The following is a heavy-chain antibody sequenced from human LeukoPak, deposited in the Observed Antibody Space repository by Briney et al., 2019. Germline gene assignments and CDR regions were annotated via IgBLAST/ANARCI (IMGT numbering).Heavy chain of an antibody. D-gene: IGHD1-26*01. V-gene: IGHV3-23*01. J-gene: IGHJ4*02. Sequence: GGSLRLSCAVSGFTFTSYAMSWVRQAPGKGLEWVSAISGSGGSTYYADSVKGRFTISRDNSKNTLYLQMNSLRAEDTAVYYCAKDLALLRGEDYWGQGTLVTVSS. CDR2: ISGSGGST. CDR1: GFTFTSYA. CDR3: AKDLALLRGEDY.